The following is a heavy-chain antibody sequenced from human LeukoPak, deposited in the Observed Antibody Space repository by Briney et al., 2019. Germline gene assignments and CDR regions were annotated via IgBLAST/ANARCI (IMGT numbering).Heavy chain of an antibody. D-gene: IGHD3-16*02. CDR1: GFTFSSDG. Sequence: GRSLRLSCAASGFTFSSDGMHWVRQAPGKGLEWVAFIRYHGSNKYYADSVKGRFTISRDNSKNTLYLQMNSLRAEDTAVYYCATIWGSYRFDYWGQGTLVTVSS. V-gene: IGHV3-30*02. J-gene: IGHJ4*02. CDR3: ATIWGSYRFDY. CDR2: IRYHGSNK.